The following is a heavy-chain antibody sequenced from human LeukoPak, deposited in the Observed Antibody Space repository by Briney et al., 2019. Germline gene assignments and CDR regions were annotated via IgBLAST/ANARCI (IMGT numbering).Heavy chain of an antibody. CDR3: ARGYDILTGYSPFGY. CDR1: GFTFDDYA. Sequence: PGGSLRLSCAASGFTFDDYAMHWVRQAPGKGLEWVSGISWNSGSIGYADSVKGRFTISRDNAKNSLYLQMNSLRAEDTALYYCARGYDILTGYSPFGYWGQGTLVTVSS. D-gene: IGHD3-9*01. J-gene: IGHJ4*02. V-gene: IGHV3-9*01. CDR2: ISWNSGSI.